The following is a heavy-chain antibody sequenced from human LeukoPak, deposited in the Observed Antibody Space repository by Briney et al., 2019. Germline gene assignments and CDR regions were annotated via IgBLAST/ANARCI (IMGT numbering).Heavy chain of an antibody. Sequence: SETPSLTCTVSGGSISSGGYYWSWIRQHPGKGLEWIGYIYYSGSTYYNPSLKSRVTISVDTSKNQFSLKLSSVTAADTAVYYCARDLPPTHHDIWGQGTLVTVSS. CDR1: GGSISSGGYY. J-gene: IGHJ4*02. CDR3: ARDLPPTHHDI. V-gene: IGHV4-31*03. CDR2: IYYSGST. D-gene: IGHD3-9*01.